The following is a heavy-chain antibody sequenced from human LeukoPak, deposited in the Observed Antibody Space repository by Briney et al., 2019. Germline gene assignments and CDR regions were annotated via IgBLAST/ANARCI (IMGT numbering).Heavy chain of an antibody. V-gene: IGHV3-23*01. Sequence: PGGSLRLSCAASGFTFSSYGMSWVRQAPGKGLEWVSAISGSGGSTYYADSVKGRFTISRDNAKNSLYLQMNSLRAEDTAIYYCAREETTTLYNWFDPWGQGTLVTVSS. CDR2: ISGSGGST. J-gene: IGHJ5*02. CDR1: GFTFSSYG. CDR3: AREETTTLYNWFDP. D-gene: IGHD4-11*01.